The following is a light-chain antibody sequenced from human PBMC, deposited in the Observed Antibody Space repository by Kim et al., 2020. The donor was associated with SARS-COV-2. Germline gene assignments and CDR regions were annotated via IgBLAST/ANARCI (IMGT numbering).Light chain of an antibody. Sequence: NFMLTQPHSVSESPGKTVTISCTRSSGTIDSTYVQWYQQRPGSSPTAVIYDSDLRPSGVPDRFSGSIDRSSNSASLTISGLKAEDEADYYCQSYDSDTPWIFGGGTKLTVL. CDR2: DSD. CDR1: SGTIDSTY. CDR3: QSYDSDTPWI. V-gene: IGLV6-57*01. J-gene: IGLJ2*01.